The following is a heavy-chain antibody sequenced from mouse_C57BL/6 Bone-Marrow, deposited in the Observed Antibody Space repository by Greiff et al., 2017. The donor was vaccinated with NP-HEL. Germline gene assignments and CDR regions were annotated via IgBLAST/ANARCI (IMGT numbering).Heavy chain of an antibody. CDR2: IDPENGDT. CDR3: TTSDYDYAMDY. D-gene: IGHD2-4*01. V-gene: IGHV14-4*01. Sequence: VQLKESGAELVRPGASVKLSCTASGFNIKDDYMHWVKQRPEQGLEWIGWIDPENGDTEYASKFQGKATITADTSSNTAYLQLSSLTSEDTAVYYCTTSDYDYAMDYWGQGTSVTVSS. CDR1: GFNIKDDY. J-gene: IGHJ4*01.